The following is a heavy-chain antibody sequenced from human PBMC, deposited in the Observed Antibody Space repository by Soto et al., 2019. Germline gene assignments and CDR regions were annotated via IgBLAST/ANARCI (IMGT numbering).Heavy chain of an antibody. CDR2: ISGSGGRI. D-gene: IGHD1-7*01. CDR3: AKERLLELGDFDY. V-gene: IGHV3-23*01. Sequence: EVQLLESGGGLVQPGGSLRLSCAASGFTFSSYAMSWVRQAPGKGLEWVSVISGSGGRIYYEDSVKGRFTISRDNSKNTLYLQMNSLRDEDTAIYYCAKERLLELGDFDYWVQGSLVTVSS. J-gene: IGHJ4*02. CDR1: GFTFSSYA.